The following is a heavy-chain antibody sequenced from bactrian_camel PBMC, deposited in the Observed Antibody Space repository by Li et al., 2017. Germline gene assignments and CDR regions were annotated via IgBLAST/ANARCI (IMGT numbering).Heavy chain of an antibody. CDR2: INSGGGST. V-gene: IGHV3S1*01. CDR3: ANSRERYSDYVHVY. Sequence: VQLVESGGGLVQPGGSLRLSCKMSGFTGSSAGFNWVRQAPGKGLEWVSSINSGGGSTYYADSVKGRFTISRDNAKNTLYLQLNSLKTEDTAMYYCANSRERYSDYVHVYWGQGTQVTVS. J-gene: IGHJ4*01. D-gene: IGHD4*01. CDR1: GFTGSSAG.